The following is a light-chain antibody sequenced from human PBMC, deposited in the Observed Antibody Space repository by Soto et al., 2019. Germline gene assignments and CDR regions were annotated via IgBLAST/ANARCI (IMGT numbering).Light chain of an antibody. CDR2: LGS. V-gene: IGKV2-28*01. CDR3: MQPLQSWT. J-gene: IGKJ1*01. Sequence: DIVMTQSPLSLPVTPLEPASISCXSSQSLLHSNGYNYLDWYLQKPGQSPQLLIYLGSNRASGVPDRFSGSGSGTDFTLKISRVEAEDVGVYYCMQPLQSWTFGQGTKVDIK. CDR1: QSLLHSNGYNY.